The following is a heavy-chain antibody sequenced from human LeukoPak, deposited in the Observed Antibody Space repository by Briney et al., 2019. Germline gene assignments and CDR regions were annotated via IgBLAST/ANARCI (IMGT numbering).Heavy chain of an antibody. V-gene: IGHV3-23*01. D-gene: IGHD1-26*01. Sequence: GGSLRLSCAASGFTFNIYGMNWVRQAPGKGLEWVSGISGSGVSTDYADSVKGRFTTSRDNSKNMVYLQMNTLRAEDTATYYCAKDRGPYIGIDNNLLHPWGQGTLVTVSS. J-gene: IGHJ5*02. CDR3: AKDRGPYIGIDNNLLHP. CDR1: GFTFNIYG. CDR2: ISGSGVST.